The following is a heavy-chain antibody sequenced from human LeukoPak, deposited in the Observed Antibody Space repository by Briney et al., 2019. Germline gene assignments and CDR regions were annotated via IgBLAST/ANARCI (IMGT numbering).Heavy chain of an antibody. V-gene: IGHV3-30*18. CDR2: ISYDGSNK. D-gene: IGHD3-10*01. Sequence: GGSLRLSCAASGFTFSSYGMNWVRQAPGKGLEWVAVISYDGSNKYYADSVKGRFTISRDNSKNTLYLQMNSLRAEDTALYYCAKDRGIISDYWGRGILVTVSS. CDR1: GFTFSSYG. J-gene: IGHJ4*02. CDR3: AKDRGIISDY.